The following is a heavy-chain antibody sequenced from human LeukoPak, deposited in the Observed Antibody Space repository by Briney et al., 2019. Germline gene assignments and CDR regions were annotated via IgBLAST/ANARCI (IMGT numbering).Heavy chain of an antibody. J-gene: IGHJ4*02. CDR2: ISWNSGSI. CDR1: GFTFDDYA. V-gene: IGHV3-9*01. CDR3: AKDREYSSSSSFDY. Sequence: GGSLSLSCAASGFTFDDYAMHWVRQAPGKGLEWVSGISWNSGSIGYADSVKGRFTISRDNAKNSLYLQMNSLRAEDTALYYCAKDREYSSSSSFDYWGQGTLVTVSS. D-gene: IGHD6-6*01.